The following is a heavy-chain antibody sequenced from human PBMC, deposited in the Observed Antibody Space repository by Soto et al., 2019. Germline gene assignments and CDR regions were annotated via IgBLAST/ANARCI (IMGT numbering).Heavy chain of an antibody. CDR3: ARYESLRCRWFDP. V-gene: IGHV1-18*01. Sequence: GASVKVSCKASGYTFTSYGISWVLQAPGQGLEWMGWISAYNGNTNYAQKLRGRVTMTTDTSTSTAYMELRSLRSDDTAVYYCARYESLRCRWFDPWGQGSLVTVSS. J-gene: IGHJ5*02. CDR2: ISAYNGNT. D-gene: IGHD1-26*01. CDR1: GYTFTSYG.